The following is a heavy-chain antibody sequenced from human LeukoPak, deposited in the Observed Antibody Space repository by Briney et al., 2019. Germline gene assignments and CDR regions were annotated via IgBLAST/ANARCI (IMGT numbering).Heavy chain of an antibody. CDR1: GDSVSSNSAA. V-gene: IGHV6-1*01. Sequence: SQTLSLTCAISGDSVSSNSAAWNWIRQSPSRGLEWLGRTYYRSKWYNDYAVSVKSRITINPDTSKDQFSLQLNSVTPEDTAMYYCAKVSPISPSGYLDYWGQGTPVTVSS. CDR3: AKVSPISPSGYLDY. J-gene: IGHJ4*02. D-gene: IGHD3-3*01. CDR2: TYYRSKWYN.